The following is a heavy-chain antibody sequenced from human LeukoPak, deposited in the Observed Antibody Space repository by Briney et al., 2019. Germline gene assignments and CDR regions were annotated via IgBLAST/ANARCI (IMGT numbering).Heavy chain of an antibody. CDR3: AREGGYDQGSYY. V-gene: IGHV1-69*01. CDR2: LIPIFGTA. Sequence: AVKVSCKASGGTFSSYAISWVRQAPGQGLEWMGGLIPIFGTANYAQKFQGRVTITADESTSTAYMELSSLRSEDTAVYYCAREGGYDQGSYYGGQGTLVSVST. CDR1: GGTFSSYA. J-gene: IGHJ4*02. D-gene: IGHD5-12*01.